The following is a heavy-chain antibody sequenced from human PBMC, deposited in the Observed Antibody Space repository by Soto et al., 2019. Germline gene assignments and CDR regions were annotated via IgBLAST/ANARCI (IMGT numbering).Heavy chain of an antibody. CDR3: TTVPVVRAPTLFDP. V-gene: IGHV3-15*01. D-gene: IGHD1-26*01. CDR2: IKSETGGGTT. Sequence: PGGSLRLSCVVSGFTINNAWMTWVRQAPGKGLEWVGRIKSETGGGTTDHAAIVKGRFIISRDDSKNTLYLQTNSLKTEDTGVYYCTTVPVVRAPTLFDPWGQGTLVTVSS. J-gene: IGHJ5*02. CDR1: GFTINNAW.